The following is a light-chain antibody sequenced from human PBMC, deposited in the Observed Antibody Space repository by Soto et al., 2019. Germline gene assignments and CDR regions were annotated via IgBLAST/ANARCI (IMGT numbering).Light chain of an antibody. J-gene: IGKJ1*01. V-gene: IGKV3-15*01. CDR2: DAF. CDR3: QQYNDWPWT. Sequence: EVLMTQSLATLSVSPGERVTLSCRSSHSISTNLVWYQHRAGQAPSLLIFDAFTRATGVPARFSGSGSGTEFTLTISGLQSEDSAIYYCQQYNDWPWTFGQGTKVEIK. CDR1: HSISTN.